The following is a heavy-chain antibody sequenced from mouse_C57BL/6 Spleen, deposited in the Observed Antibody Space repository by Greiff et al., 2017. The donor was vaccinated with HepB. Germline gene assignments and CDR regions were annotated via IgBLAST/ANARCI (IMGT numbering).Heavy chain of an antibody. V-gene: IGHV1-76*01. CDR2: IYPGSGNT. CDR3: ARCYGSSYRGNAMDY. Sequence: VQLQQSGAELVRPGASVKLSCKASGYTFTDYYINWVKQRPGQGLEWIARIYPGSGNTYYNEKFKGKATLTAEKSSSTAYMQLSSLTSEDSAVYFCARCYGSSYRGNAMDYWGQGTSVTVSS. J-gene: IGHJ4*01. D-gene: IGHD1-1*01. CDR1: GYTFTDYY.